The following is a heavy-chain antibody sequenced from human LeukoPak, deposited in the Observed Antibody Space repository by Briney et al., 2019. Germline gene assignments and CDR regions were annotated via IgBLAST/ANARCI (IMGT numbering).Heavy chain of an antibody. Sequence: PSETLSLTCTVSGVSISGFYWIWIRQSPGRGLEWMGSIFYRGRFSYVGTTFYNPSLQSRVTISVDTSKNAFSLRLRSVTAADTAVYYCARQISENKDYWGQGTLVTVSS. V-gene: IGHV4-59*05. D-gene: IGHD1/OR15-1a*01. CDR3: ARQISENKDY. J-gene: IGHJ4*02. CDR1: GVSISGFY. CDR2: GSIFYRGRFSYVGTT.